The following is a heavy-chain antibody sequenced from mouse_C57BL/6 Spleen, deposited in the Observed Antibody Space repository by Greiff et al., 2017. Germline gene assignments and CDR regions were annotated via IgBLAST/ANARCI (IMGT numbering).Heavy chain of an antibody. D-gene: IGHD4-1*01. V-gene: IGHV14-1*01. CDR1: GFNIKDYY. Sequence: VQLQQSGAELVRPGASVKLSCTASGFNIKDYYMHWVKQRPEQGLEWIGRIDPEDGDTEYAPKFQGKATMTADTSSNTAYLQLSSLTSEDTAVXYSTKGLGSAMDYWGQGTSVTVSS. J-gene: IGHJ4*01. CDR2: IDPEDGDT. CDR3: TKGLGSAMDY.